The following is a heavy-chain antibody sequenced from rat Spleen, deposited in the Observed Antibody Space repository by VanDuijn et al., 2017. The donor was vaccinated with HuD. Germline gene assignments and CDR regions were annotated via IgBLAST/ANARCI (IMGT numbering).Heavy chain of an antibody. CDR2: ITNSGGST. CDR3: ATAGYTTGYYYAGGFDY. J-gene: IGHJ2*01. Sequence: EVQLVESGGGLVQPGRSLKLSCVASGFTFNNYWMTWIRQAPGKGLEWVASITNSGGSTYYLDSVKGRFTISRDNAKSTLYLQMDSLRSEDTATYYCATAGYTTGYYYAGGFDYWGQGVMVTVSS. V-gene: IGHV5-31*01. D-gene: IGHD1-6*01. CDR1: GFTFNNYW.